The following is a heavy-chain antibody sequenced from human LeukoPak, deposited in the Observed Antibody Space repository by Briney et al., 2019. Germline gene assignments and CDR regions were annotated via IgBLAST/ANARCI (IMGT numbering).Heavy chain of an antibody. CDR3: AKDINCSGGDGMDV. Sequence: GRSLRLSCAASGFTFDDYAMHWVRQAPGKGLEWVSGISWNSGSIGYADSVKGRFTISRDNAKNSLYLQMNSLRAEDTALYYCAKDINCSGGDGMDVWGQGTTVTVSS. V-gene: IGHV3-9*01. CDR1: GFTFDDYA. CDR2: ISWNSGSI. J-gene: IGHJ6*02. D-gene: IGHD2-15*01.